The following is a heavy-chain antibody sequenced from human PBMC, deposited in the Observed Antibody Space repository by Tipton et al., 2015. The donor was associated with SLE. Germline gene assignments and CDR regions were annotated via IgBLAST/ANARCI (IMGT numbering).Heavy chain of an antibody. CDR2: MNPKSGGT. D-gene: IGHD3-3*01. J-gene: IGHJ6*02. CDR3: ARSRLLEWLTWGQYEMDV. Sequence: QSGAEVKKPGASVKVSCKASGYTFTGYYMHWVRQAPGQGLEWMGWMNPKSGGTNYAQNFQGRVTMTRDTSINTAYMELSSLKPDDTAMYYCARSRLLEWLTWGQYEMDVWGQGTTVAVSS. CDR1: GYTFTGYY. V-gene: IGHV1-2*02.